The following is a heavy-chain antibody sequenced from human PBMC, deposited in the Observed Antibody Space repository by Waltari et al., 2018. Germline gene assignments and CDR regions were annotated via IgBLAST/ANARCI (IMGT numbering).Heavy chain of an antibody. CDR2: IIPIFGTA. J-gene: IGHJ3*02. CDR3: ARVTYRWELLPAFDI. CDR1: GGTFSSYA. Sequence: QVQLVQSGAEVKKPGSAVKVSCKASGGTFSSYAISWVRPAPGQGLEWMGGIIPIFGTANYAQKFQGRVTITADESTSTAYMELSSLRSEDTAVYYCARVTYRWELLPAFDIWGQGTMVTVSS. D-gene: IGHD1-26*01. V-gene: IGHV1-69*01.